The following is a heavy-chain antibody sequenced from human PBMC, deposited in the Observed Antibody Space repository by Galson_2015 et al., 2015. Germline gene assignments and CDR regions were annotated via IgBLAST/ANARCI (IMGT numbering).Heavy chain of an antibody. D-gene: IGHD1-26*01. V-gene: IGHV1-46*01. Sequence: SVKVSCKASGYTFTNNYIYWVRQAPGQGLEWMGIINPSGDTTRYVQKFQGRVTMTSDTSASTGYMQLSSLRSDDTAVYYCAKALRELPRGDAFHFWGQGTMVTVSS. CDR3: AKALRELPRGDAFHF. J-gene: IGHJ3*01. CDR2: INPSGDTT. CDR1: GYTFTNNY.